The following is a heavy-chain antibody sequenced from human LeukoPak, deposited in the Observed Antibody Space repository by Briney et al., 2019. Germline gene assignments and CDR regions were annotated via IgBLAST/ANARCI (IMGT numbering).Heavy chain of an antibody. J-gene: IGHJ4*02. CDR3: ASTDRGEYYYGSGSSYFDY. V-gene: IGHV4-59*01. CDR1: GGSISSYY. Sequence: SETLSLTCTVSGGSISSYYWSWIRQPPGKGLEWIGYIYYSGSTNYNPSLKSRVTISVDTSKNQFSLKLSSVTAADTAVYYCASTDRGEYYYGSGSSYFDYWGQGTLVTVSS. CDR2: IYYSGST. D-gene: IGHD3-10*01.